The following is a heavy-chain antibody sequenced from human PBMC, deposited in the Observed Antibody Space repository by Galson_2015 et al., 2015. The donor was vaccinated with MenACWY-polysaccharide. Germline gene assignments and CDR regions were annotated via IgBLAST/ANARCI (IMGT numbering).Heavy chain of an antibody. Sequence: SLRLSCAASGFTFSSYWMSWVRQAPGKGLEWVANIKQDGSNKYYADSVKGRFTISRDNSKNTLYLQMNSLRAEDTAVYYCAKEGPGYCSSTSCYFIDYWGQGTLVTVSS. CDR2: IKQDGSNK. D-gene: IGHD2-2*01. CDR3: AKEGPGYCSSTSCYFIDY. J-gene: IGHJ4*02. CDR1: GFTFSSYW. V-gene: IGHV3-7*01.